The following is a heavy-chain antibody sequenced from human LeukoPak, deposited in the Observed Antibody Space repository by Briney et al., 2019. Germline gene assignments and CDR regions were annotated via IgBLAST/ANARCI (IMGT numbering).Heavy chain of an antibody. Sequence: GGSLRLSCAASGFTFSNAWMSWVRQAPGKGLEWVGRIKSKTDGGTTDYAAPVKGRFTISRDDSKNTLYLQMNSLKTEDTAVYYCTRPYGSYYYYGMDVWGQGTRSPSP. CDR3: TRPYGSYYYYGMDV. CDR1: GFTFSNAW. CDR2: IKSKTDGGTT. J-gene: IGHJ6*02. V-gene: IGHV3-15*01. D-gene: IGHD4-17*01.